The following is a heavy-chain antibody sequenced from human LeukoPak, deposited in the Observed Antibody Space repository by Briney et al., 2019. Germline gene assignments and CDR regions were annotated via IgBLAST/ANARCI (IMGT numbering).Heavy chain of an antibody. CDR3: AKARKTGYYYYGMDV. V-gene: IGHV3-23*01. Sequence: GGSLRLSCAASGFIFSTYRMSWVRQAPGKGLEWVSLINDSGRRTYYADSVKGRFTVSRDNSKYTLYLQMNSLRAEDTAVYYCAKARKTGYYYYGMDVWGQGTTVTVSS. CDR2: INDSGRRT. J-gene: IGHJ6*02. CDR1: GFIFSTYR.